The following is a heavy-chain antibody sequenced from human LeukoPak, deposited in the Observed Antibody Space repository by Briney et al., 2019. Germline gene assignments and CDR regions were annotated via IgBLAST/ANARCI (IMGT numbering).Heavy chain of an antibody. V-gene: IGHV3-30-3*02. CDR1: GFTFSSYA. D-gene: IGHD2-15*01. CDR2: ISYDGSNK. J-gene: IGHJ4*02. Sequence: GRSLRLSCAASGFTFSSYAMRWVRQAPGKGLEWVAVISYDGSNKYYADSVKGRFTISRDNSKNTLYLQMNSLRAEDTAVYYCAKTPGDCTGGTCYSFDYWGQGSLVTVSS. CDR3: AKTPGDCTGGTCYSFDY.